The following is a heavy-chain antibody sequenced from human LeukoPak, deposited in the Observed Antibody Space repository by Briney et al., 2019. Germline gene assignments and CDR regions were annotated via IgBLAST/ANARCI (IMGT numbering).Heavy chain of an antibody. J-gene: IGHJ4*02. V-gene: IGHV3-30*04. CDR1: GFTFSNYA. D-gene: IGHD1-26*01. CDR2: ISYDGSNK. Sequence: PGGSLRLSCAASGFTFSNYAMHWVRQAPGKGLEWVAVISYDGSNKYYTDSVKGRFTISGDSSKNTLYLQMNSLKAEDTAVYYCARAGSIRFDYWGQGTLVTVSS. CDR3: ARAGSIRFDY.